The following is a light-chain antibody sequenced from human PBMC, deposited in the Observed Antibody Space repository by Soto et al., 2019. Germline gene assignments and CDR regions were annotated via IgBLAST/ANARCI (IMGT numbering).Light chain of an antibody. CDR1: QSVRSY. Sequence: EIVLTQSPGTLSLSPGERATLSCRATQSVRSYLAWYQQKPGQAPRLLIYGASTRATGIPARFSGSGSGTDFTLTISRLEPEEFAVYYCQQYGNSPQTFGQGTKVDIK. CDR3: QQYGNSPQT. J-gene: IGKJ1*01. V-gene: IGKV3-20*01. CDR2: GAS.